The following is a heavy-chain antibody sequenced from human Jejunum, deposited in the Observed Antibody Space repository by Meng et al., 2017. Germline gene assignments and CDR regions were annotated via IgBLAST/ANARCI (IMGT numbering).Heavy chain of an antibody. V-gene: IGHV1-3*01. Sequence: QVQLVQSGAEVKKPGASVKVSCKASGYTFTNYIIHWVRQAPGQSLAWMGWINAGNGDTKYSQRFQDTVTFTRDTSASTAYMELSSLTYEDTAVYYCARPDCTSTNCYSLEYWGQGTLVTVSS. D-gene: IGHD2-2*01. CDR3: ARPDCTSTNCYSLEY. CDR1: GYTFTNYI. CDR2: INAGNGDT. J-gene: IGHJ4*02.